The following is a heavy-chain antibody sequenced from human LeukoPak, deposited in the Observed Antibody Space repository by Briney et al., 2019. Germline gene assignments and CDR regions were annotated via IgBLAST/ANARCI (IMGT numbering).Heavy chain of an antibody. V-gene: IGHV1-8*01. CDR2: MNPNSGNT. J-gene: IGHJ4*02. CDR3: ARGHQEQWLATDY. D-gene: IGHD6-19*01. CDR1: GYAFTSYD. Sequence: GASVKVSCKASGYAFTSYDINWVRQATGQGLEWMGWMNPNSGNTGYAQKFQGRVTMTRNTSISTAYMELSSLRSEDTAVYYCARGHQEQWLATDYWGQGTLVTVSS.